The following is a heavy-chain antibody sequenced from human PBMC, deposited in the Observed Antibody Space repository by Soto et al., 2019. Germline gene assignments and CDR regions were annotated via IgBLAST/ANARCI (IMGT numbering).Heavy chain of an antibody. Sequence: ASVKVSCKASGGTFSSYAISWVRHAPGQGLEWMGGIIPIFGTANYAQKFQGRVTITADESTSTAYMELSSLRSDDTAVYYCARASHGVVTFGGFDYWGQGTLVTVSS. V-gene: IGHV1-69*13. CDR2: IIPIFGTA. D-gene: IGHD2-15*01. CDR3: ARASHGVVTFGGFDY. CDR1: GGTFSSYA. J-gene: IGHJ4*02.